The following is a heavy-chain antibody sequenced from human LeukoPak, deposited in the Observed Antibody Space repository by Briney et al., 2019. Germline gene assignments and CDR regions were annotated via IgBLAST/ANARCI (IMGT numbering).Heavy chain of an antibody. CDR2: ISSNGGST. Sequence: GGSLRLSCAASGFTFNSYTMHWVRQAPGKGLEYVSGISSNGGSTYYANSVKGRFTISRDNSKNTLYLQMGSLRAEDMAVYYCARVSSGWYYFDYWGQGTLVTVSS. CDR1: GFTFNSYT. D-gene: IGHD6-19*01. J-gene: IGHJ4*02. V-gene: IGHV3-64*01. CDR3: ARVSSGWYYFDY.